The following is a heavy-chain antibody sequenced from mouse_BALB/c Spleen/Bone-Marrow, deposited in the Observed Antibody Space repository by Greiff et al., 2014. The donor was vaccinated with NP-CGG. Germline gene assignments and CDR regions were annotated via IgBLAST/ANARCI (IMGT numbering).Heavy chain of an antibody. D-gene: IGHD1-1*01. CDR3: AAYYYGSSQFAY. Sequence: EVQVVESGAELVKPGASVKLSCTASGFNIKDTYMHWVKQRPEQGLEWIGRIDPANGNTKYDPKFQGKATITADTSSNTAYLQLSSLTSEDTAVYYCAAYYYGSSQFAYRGQGTLVTVSA. CDR2: IDPANGNT. CDR1: GFNIKDTY. V-gene: IGHV14-3*02. J-gene: IGHJ3*01.